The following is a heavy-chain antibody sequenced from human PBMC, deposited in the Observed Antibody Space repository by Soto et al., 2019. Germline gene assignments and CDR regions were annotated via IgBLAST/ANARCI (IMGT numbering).Heavy chain of an antibody. CDR1: GFTFNNYG. Sequence: VGSLRLSCVVSGFTFNNYGINWVRQAPGKGLEWVSTVSKSDYTYYSDSVKGRFTISRDNAKNSVSLQMNTLRAEDTAVYYCAREDSIIIPAVSDFWGQGTLVTVSS. D-gene: IGHD2-2*01. J-gene: IGHJ4*02. CDR3: AREDSIIIPAVSDF. V-gene: IGHV3-21*01. CDR2: VSKSDYT.